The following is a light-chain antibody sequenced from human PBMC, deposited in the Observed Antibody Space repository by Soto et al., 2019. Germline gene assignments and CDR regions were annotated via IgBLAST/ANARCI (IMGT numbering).Light chain of an antibody. Sequence: EIVLTQSPGTLALSPGEGATLSCRASQSMSKYLAWYQQKPGQAPRLLIYGASSRATGIPDSFSGSGSGTDFTLTISRLEPEDFAVYYCQQYGGSPQTFGQGTKVEIK. CDR2: GAS. CDR3: QQYGGSPQT. V-gene: IGKV3-20*01. J-gene: IGKJ1*01. CDR1: QSMSKY.